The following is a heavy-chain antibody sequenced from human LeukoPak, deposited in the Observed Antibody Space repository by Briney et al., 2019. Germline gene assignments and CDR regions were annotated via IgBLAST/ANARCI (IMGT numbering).Heavy chain of an antibody. V-gene: IGHV1-69*05. Sequence: SVKVSCKASGGTFSSYAISWVRPAPGQGLEWMGRIIPIFGTANYAQKFQGRVTITTDESTSTAYMELSSLRSEDTAVYYCASDSGYSYGTFDYWGQGTLVTVSS. CDR2: IIPIFGTA. CDR3: ASDSGYSYGTFDY. CDR1: GGTFSSYA. D-gene: IGHD5-18*01. J-gene: IGHJ4*02.